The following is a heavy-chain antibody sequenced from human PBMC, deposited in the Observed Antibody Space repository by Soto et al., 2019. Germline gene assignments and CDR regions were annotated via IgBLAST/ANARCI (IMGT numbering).Heavy chain of an antibody. CDR3: ARQRPTDGRWEFANYYGMDG. D-gene: IGHD1-26*01. CDR2: IIHSEST. CDR1: GGSFSGYY. J-gene: IGHJ6*02. V-gene: IGHV4-34*12. Sequence: PSETLSLTCAVYGGSFSGYYWSWIRQPPGKGLEWIGEIIHSESTKYNPSLKSRVTISVDTSKNQFSLKLSSVTAADTAVYYCARQRPTDGRWEFANYYGMDGWGQGTPVTVSS.